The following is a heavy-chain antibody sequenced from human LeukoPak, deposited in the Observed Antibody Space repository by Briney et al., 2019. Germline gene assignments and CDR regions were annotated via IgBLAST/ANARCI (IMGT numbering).Heavy chain of an antibody. Sequence: SETLSLTCTVSGGSINNYYWSWIRQPPGKGLEWIGYIHYSGSTNYNPSLKSRVTVSVDTSKNQFSLKLSSVTAAHTAVYYCATRGSNWGEGDYWGQGTLVTVSS. CDR1: GGSINNYY. CDR3: ATRGSNWGEGDY. D-gene: IGHD7-27*01. V-gene: IGHV4-59*01. J-gene: IGHJ4*02. CDR2: IHYSGST.